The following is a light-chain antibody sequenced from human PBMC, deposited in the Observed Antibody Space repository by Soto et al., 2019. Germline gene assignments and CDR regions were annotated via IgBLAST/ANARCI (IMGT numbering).Light chain of an antibody. J-gene: IGKJ4*01. V-gene: IGKV3-20*01. CDR3: RQYGRSLGFA. CDR2: GAS. Sequence: ENVLTQSPGTLSLSPGERATLSCRASQSVSIDLAWYQQTPGQAPRLLIYGASTRASGIPDRFSGSGSGTDFTLTISRLEPEDFAVYYCRQYGRSLGFAFGGGTKVDI. CDR1: QSVSID.